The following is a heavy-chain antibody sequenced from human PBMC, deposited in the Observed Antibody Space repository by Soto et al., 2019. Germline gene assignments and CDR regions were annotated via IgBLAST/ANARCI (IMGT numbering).Heavy chain of an antibody. D-gene: IGHD3-9*01. J-gene: IGHJ5*02. CDR2: IYPGDSDT. CDR1: GYSFTSYW. Sequence: GESLKISCKGSGYSFTSYWIGWVRQMPGKGLEWMGIIYPGDSDTRYSPSFQGQVTNSADKSISTAYLQWSSLKASDTSMYYCARIDYDILTGYIGEFGPWGQGTLVTVAS. CDR3: ARIDYDILTGYIGEFGP. V-gene: IGHV5-51*01.